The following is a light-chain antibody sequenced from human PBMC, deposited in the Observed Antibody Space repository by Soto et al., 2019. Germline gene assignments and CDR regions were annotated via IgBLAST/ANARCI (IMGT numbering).Light chain of an antibody. CDR3: HQYNNWPRT. CDR1: QIVNNK. Sequence: EAVMTQSPVTLSASPVERATLSCRASQIVNNKLAWYQQKPGQAPSLLIYGASTRATGIPARFSGSGSGTEFTLTISSLHSEDFAVYYCHQYNNWPRTFGQGTKVDIK. CDR2: GAS. V-gene: IGKV3-15*01. J-gene: IGKJ1*01.